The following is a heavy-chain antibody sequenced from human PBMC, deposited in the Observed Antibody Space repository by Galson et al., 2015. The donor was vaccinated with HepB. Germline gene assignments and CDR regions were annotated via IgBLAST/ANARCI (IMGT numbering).Heavy chain of an antibody. CDR1: GFTFSNAW. CDR2: IKSNTDGGTT. Sequence: SLRLSCAAPGFTFSNAWMSWARPAPGKGLEWVGRIKSNTDGGTTDYAAPVKGRFTISRDDSKNTLYMQMNSLNTEDTAVYYCTTVYTVRPGGWGQGTLVTVAS. J-gene: IGHJ4*02. D-gene: IGHD3-10*01. V-gene: IGHV3-15*01. CDR3: TTVYTVRPGG.